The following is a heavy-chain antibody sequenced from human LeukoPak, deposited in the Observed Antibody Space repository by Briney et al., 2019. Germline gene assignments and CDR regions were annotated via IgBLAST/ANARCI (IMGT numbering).Heavy chain of an antibody. CDR2: ISGSGGST. J-gene: IGHJ4*02. V-gene: IGHV3-23*01. D-gene: IGHD3-22*01. Sequence: TGGSLRLSCAASGFTFSSYAMSWVRQAPGKGLEWVSAISGSGGSTYYADSVKGRFTISRDNSKNTLYLQMNSLRAEDTAVYYCANQYYYDSSGYYTTPFDYWGQGTLVTASS. CDR3: ANQYYYDSSGYYTTPFDY. CDR1: GFTFSSYA.